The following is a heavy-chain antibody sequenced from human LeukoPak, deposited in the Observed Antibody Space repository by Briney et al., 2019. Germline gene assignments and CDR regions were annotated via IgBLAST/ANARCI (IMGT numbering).Heavy chain of an antibody. D-gene: IGHD3-22*01. CDR2: ISGSGGNT. CDR1: GFTFSSYA. V-gene: IGHV3-23*01. Sequence: PGGSLRLSCAASGFTFSSYAMSWVRQAPGKGLEWVSAISGSGGNTYYADSVKGRFTISRDSSKNTLYLQISSQRAEDTAVYYCAKGVARYYDSSATYYFDSWGQGTLVAVSS. J-gene: IGHJ4*02. CDR3: AKGVARYYDSSATYYFDS.